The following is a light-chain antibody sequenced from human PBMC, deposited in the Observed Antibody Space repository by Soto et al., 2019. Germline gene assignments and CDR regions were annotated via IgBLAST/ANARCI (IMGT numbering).Light chain of an antibody. V-gene: IGKV3-11*01. CDR1: QSVSSY. J-gene: IGKJ5*01. CDR3: LQYNNWPT. CDR2: DAS. Sequence: EIVLTQSPVTLSLSPVERATLSCRASQSVSSYLAWYQQKPGQAPRLLIYDASNRATGIPARFSGSGSGTEFTLTISSLQSEDLAVYYCLQYNNWPTFGQGTRLEIK.